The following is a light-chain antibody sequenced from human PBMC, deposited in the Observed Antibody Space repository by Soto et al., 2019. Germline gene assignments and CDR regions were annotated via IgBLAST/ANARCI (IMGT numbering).Light chain of an antibody. CDR3: QQYNSYPT. CDR1: QSISSW. CDR2: DAS. V-gene: IGKV1-5*01. Sequence: DIQMTQSPSTLSASVGDRVTITCRASQSISSWLAWYQQKPGKAPKLLIYDASSLESGVPSRFSGSGSGTEFTLTISSLXXXXFATYYCQQYNSYPTFGQGTKVEIK. J-gene: IGKJ1*01.